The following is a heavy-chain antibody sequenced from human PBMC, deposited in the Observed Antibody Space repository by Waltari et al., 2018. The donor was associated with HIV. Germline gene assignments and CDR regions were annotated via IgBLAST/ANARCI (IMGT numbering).Heavy chain of an antibody. CDR1: GYSFTSYW. CDR2: IDPSDSYT. Sequence: EVQLVQSGAEVKKPGESLRISCKGSGYSFTSYWISWVRQMPGKGLEWMGRIDPSDSYTNYSPSFQGHVTISADKSISTAYLQWSSLKASDTAMYYCARHVYGASSSWYRGVDPWGQGTLVTVSS. J-gene: IGHJ5*02. V-gene: IGHV5-10-1*01. D-gene: IGHD6-13*01. CDR3: ARHVYGASSSWYRGVDP.